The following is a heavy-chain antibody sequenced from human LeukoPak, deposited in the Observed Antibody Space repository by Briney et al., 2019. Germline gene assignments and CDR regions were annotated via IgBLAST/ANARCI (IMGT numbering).Heavy chain of an antibody. CDR1: GFTFSSYW. Sequence: GGSLRLSCAASGFTFSSYWMHWVRQAPGKGLVWVSRINSDGSSTSYADSVKGRFTISRDNAKNTLYLQMNSLRADDRAVYYCARVRSYYYDMDVWGQGTTVTVSS. CDR3: ARVRSYYYDMDV. CDR2: INSDGSST. V-gene: IGHV3-74*01. J-gene: IGHJ6*02.